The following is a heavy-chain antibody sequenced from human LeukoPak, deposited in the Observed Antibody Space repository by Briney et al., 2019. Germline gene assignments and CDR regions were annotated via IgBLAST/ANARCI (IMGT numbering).Heavy chain of an antibody. V-gene: IGHV4-59*01. D-gene: IGHD3-3*01. CDR3: ARDRGPEYYDFWSGYGMDV. CDR1: GGSISSYY. Sequence: PSETLSLTCTVSGGSISSYYWSWIRQPPGKGLEWIGYIYYSGSTNYNPSLKSRVTISVDTSKNQFSLKLSSVTAADTAVYYCARDRGPEYYDFWSGYGMDVWGQGTTVTVSS. CDR2: IYYSGST. J-gene: IGHJ6*02.